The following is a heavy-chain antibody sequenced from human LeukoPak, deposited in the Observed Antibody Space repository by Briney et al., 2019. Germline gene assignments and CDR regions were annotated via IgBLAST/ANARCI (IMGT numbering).Heavy chain of an antibody. CDR1: GYRFTSYW. CDR2: IDPSDSYT. Sequence: GKSLRISCKGSGYRFTSYWISWVRQMPGKGLEWMGRIDPSDSYTNYSPSFQGHLTISADTSISTAYLQWSSLKASDTAMYYCARHQLLGPCFKGVCSDAFDIWGQGTMVTVSS. V-gene: IGHV5-10-1*01. CDR3: ARHQLLGPCFKGVCSDAFDI. D-gene: IGHD2-8*01. J-gene: IGHJ3*02.